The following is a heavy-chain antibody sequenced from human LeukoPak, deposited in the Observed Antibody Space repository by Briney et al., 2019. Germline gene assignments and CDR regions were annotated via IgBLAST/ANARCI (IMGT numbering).Heavy chain of an antibody. D-gene: IGHD3-10*01. CDR2: SRNKAKSYTT. J-gene: IGHJ4*02. V-gene: IGHV3-72*01. CDR1: GFTFSSYS. Sequence: GGSLRLSCAASGFTFSSYSMDWVRQAPGKGLEWVGRSRNKAKSYTTDYAASVKGRFTISRDDSKNSLYLQMNSLKTEDTAIYYCVPQGQGGSEIFDYWGQGTLVTVSS. CDR3: VPQGQGGSEIFDY.